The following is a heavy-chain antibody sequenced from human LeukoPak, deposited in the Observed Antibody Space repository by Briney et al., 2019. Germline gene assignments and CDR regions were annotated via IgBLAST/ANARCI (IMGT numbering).Heavy chain of an antibody. J-gene: IGHJ4*02. V-gene: IGHV2-5*02. D-gene: IGHD3-3*01. Sequence: SGPTLVNPTQTLTLTCTFSGFSLSTSGVGVAWIRQPPGKALEWLALIYWDDDKRYSPSLKSRITITKDTSKNQVVLTMTNMDPVDTATYYCAHLLEGMMGFDYWGQGTLVTVSS. CDR3: AHLLEGMMGFDY. CDR2: IYWDDDK. CDR1: GFSLSTSGVG.